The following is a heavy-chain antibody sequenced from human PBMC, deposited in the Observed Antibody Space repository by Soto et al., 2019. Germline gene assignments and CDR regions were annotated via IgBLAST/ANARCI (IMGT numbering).Heavy chain of an antibody. D-gene: IGHD6-19*01. Sequence: EVQLVESGGGLVGPGGSLRLSCAASGFAFADAWMSWVRQAPGKGLEWVGLIKSKYDGGTTDFAAPVKGRFTISRDDSQNTLYLQINSLKTEDTAIYDCTTGSGCRDCWGQGTLVTVSS. CDR2: IKSKYDGGTT. V-gene: IGHV3-15*01. CDR1: GFAFADAW. CDR3: TTGSGCRDC. J-gene: IGHJ4*02.